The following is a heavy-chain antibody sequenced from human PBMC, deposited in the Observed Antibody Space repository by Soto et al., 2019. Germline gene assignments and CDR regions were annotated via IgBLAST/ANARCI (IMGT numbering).Heavy chain of an antibody. CDR3: ARRYIAAPATAFAL. D-gene: IGHD6-13*01. V-gene: IGHV5-51*01. Sequence: GESLKISCQGAGDRFSTYWSHWVRQLPGKGLESVGIIYPADSDTRYSPSFQGQVTISADKTISTTYLQWSSLKASDTAMYFCARRYIAAPATAFALRGQGTPVPVSS. CDR1: GDRFSTYW. J-gene: IGHJ1*01. CDR2: IYPADSDT.